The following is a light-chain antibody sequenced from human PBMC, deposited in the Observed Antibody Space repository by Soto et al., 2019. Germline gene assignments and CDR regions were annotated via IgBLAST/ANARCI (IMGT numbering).Light chain of an antibody. V-gene: IGKV3D-15*01. CDR2: GAS. Sequence: ETVMTQSPATLSVSPGERVTLSCRASQSVSTNVAWYQQKPGQAPRVLISGASSRATGIPARFSARGSGTEFTLAILGLQSEEFGVYYCQQYHNWPLTCGGGTKVELK. CDR3: QQYHNWPLT. J-gene: IGKJ4*01. CDR1: QSVSTN.